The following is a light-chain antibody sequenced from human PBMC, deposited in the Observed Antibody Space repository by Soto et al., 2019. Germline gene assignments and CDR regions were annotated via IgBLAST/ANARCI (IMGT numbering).Light chain of an antibody. CDR1: QGVRRNY. J-gene: IGKJ1*01. V-gene: IGKV3-20*01. CDR3: QQYGSTPPT. Sequence: EIVLTQSPVTLSLSPGERATLSCRASQGVRRNYLAWYQQKPGQPPRLIIDGASSRATGIPDRFSGSGSGTDFTLTISRLEPEDFAVYSCQQYGSTPPTFVQGTKVEIK. CDR2: GAS.